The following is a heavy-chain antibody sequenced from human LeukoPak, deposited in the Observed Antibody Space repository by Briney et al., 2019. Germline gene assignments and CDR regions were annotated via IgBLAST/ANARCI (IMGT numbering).Heavy chain of an antibody. J-gene: IGHJ6*02. CDR2: ISGSGGST. CDR1: GFTFSNYA. V-gene: IGHV3-23*01. CDR3: AKSIAAAGPSPAYYYGMDV. Sequence: GGSLRLSCAASGFTFSNYAMSWVRQVPGKGLEWVSGISGSGGSTHYADSVKGRFTISRDNSKNTLYLQMNSLRAEDTAVYYCAKSIAAAGPSPAYYYGMDVWGQGTTVTVSS. D-gene: IGHD6-13*01.